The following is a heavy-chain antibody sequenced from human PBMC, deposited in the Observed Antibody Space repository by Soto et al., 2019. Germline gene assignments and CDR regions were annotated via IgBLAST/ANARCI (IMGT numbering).Heavy chain of an antibody. CDR2: IYYSGST. Sequence: SETLSLTCTVSGGSISSGDYYWSWIRQPPGKGLEWIGYIYYSGSTYYNPSLKSRVTISVDTSKNQFSLKLSSVTAADTAVYYCAREKYGGSSRYYYGMDVWGQGTTVTVSS. V-gene: IGHV4-30-4*01. CDR1: GGSISSGDYY. J-gene: IGHJ6*02. D-gene: IGHD2-15*01. CDR3: AREKYGGSSRYYYGMDV.